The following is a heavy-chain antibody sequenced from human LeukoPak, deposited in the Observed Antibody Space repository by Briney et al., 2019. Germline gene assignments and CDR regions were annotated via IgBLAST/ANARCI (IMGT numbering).Heavy chain of an antibody. Sequence: PSETLSLTCAVYGGSFSGYYWSWIRQPPGKGLEWIGEINHSGSTYYNPSLKSRVTISVDRSKNQFSLKLSSVTAADTAVYYCARGSGLGISIAFDIWGQGTMVTVSS. D-gene: IGHD7-27*01. J-gene: IGHJ3*02. V-gene: IGHV4-34*01. CDR1: GGSFSGYY. CDR3: ARGSGLGISIAFDI. CDR2: INHSGST.